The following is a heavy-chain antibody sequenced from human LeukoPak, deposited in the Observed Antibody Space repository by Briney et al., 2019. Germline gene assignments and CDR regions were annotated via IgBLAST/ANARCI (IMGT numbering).Heavy chain of an antibody. Sequence: GGSLRLSCAASGFTFSSYAMHWVRQAPGKGLEWVAVISHDGSNKYYADSVKGRFTISRDNSKNTLYLQMNSLRAEDTAVYYCARDPIPFWSGYPNYYYYYGMDVRGQGTTVTVSS. D-gene: IGHD3-3*01. V-gene: IGHV3-30-3*01. CDR1: GFTFSSYA. CDR2: ISHDGSNK. J-gene: IGHJ6*02. CDR3: ARDPIPFWSGYPNYYYYYGMDV.